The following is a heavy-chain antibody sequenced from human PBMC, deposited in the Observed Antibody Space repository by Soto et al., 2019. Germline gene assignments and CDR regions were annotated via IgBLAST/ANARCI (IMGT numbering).Heavy chain of an antibody. Sequence: QLQLQESGSGLVKPSQTLSLTCAVSGGSLSSGGYSWSWIRQPPGKGLEWIGYIYHSGSTYYNPSLKSRVPISVDRSKNQVSLKLSSVTAADTAVYYCASVVVGGALDIWGQGTMVTVSS. CDR3: ASVVVGGALDI. CDR1: GGSLSSGGYS. CDR2: IYHSGST. D-gene: IGHD2-2*01. V-gene: IGHV4-30-2*01. J-gene: IGHJ3*02.